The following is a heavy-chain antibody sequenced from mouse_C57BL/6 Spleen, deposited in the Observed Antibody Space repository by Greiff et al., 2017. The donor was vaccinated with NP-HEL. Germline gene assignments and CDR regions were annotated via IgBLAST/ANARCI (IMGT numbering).Heavy chain of an antibody. V-gene: IGHV3-6*01. CDR3: ARDGYYGSSDYAMDY. D-gene: IGHD1-1*01. Sequence: EVKLVESGPGLVKPSQSLSLTCSVTGYSITSGYYWNWIRQFPGNKLEWMGYISYDGSNNYNPSLKNRISITRDTSKNQFFLKLNSVTTEDTATYYCARDGYYGSSDYAMDYWGQGTSVTVSS. J-gene: IGHJ4*01. CDR1: GYSITSGYY. CDR2: ISYDGSN.